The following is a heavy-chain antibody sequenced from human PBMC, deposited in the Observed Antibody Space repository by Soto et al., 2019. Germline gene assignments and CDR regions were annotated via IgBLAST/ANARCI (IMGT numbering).Heavy chain of an antibody. J-gene: IGHJ4*02. CDR1: GYSFTNYW. Sequence: EVQLVQSGAEVKKPGESLTISCQGSGYSFTNYWIGWVRQMPGKGLEWMGIINPGDSDTRYSPSFQGQVPISADKSISTAYLQWSSLRASDTAMYFCARSFTAGTAGDYWGQGTLVTVSS. CDR3: ARSFTAGTAGDY. D-gene: IGHD6-19*01. V-gene: IGHV5-51*01. CDR2: INPGDSDT.